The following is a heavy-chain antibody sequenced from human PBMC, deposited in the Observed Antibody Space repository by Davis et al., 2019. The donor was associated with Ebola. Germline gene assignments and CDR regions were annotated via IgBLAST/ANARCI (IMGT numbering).Heavy chain of an antibody. Sequence: PGGSLRLSCAASGFTFSSYSMSWVRQAPGKGLEWVSAISGSGGSTYYADSVKGRFTISRDNSKNTLYLQMNSLRAEDTAVYYCVGSSQRVYFDYWGQGTLVTVSS. D-gene: IGHD6-13*01. CDR2: ISGSGGST. V-gene: IGHV3-23*01. CDR1: GFTFSSYS. J-gene: IGHJ4*02. CDR3: VGSSQRVYFDY.